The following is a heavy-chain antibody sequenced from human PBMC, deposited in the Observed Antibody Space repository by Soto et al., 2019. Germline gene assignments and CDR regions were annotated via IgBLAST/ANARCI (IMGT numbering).Heavy chain of an antibody. J-gene: IGHJ6*02. D-gene: IGHD3-22*01. CDR3: AVSPLIGDGTDV. V-gene: IGHV4-39*01. Sequence: QLQSQESGPGLVKPSETLSLTCTVSGGSISNSPYYWGWIRQPPGKGLGWIGSIYHNGNTYYNPSLRSRVTISVDTSKNQFSLRLSSVTAADSAVYYCAVSPLIGDGTDVWGQGTTVTVSS. CDR1: GGSISNSPYY. CDR2: IYHNGNT.